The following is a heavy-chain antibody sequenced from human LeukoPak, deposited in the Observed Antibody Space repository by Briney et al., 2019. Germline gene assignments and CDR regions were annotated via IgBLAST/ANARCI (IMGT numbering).Heavy chain of an antibody. J-gene: IGHJ4*02. D-gene: IGHD3-22*01. CDR2: ISYDGSNK. Sequence: GGSLRLSCAASGFTFSSYGMHWVRQAPGKGLEWVAVISYDGSNKYYTDSVKGRFTISRDNSKNTLYLQMNSLRAEDTAVYYCAKDRKTRDYYDSSGYYNYWGQGTLVTVSS. CDR1: GFTFSSYG. CDR3: AKDRKTRDYYDSSGYYNY. V-gene: IGHV3-30*18.